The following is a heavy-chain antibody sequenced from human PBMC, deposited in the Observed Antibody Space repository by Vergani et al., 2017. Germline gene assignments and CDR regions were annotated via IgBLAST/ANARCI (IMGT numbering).Heavy chain of an antibody. D-gene: IGHD3-10*01. V-gene: IGHV1-46*03. CDR1: GYTFTNHP. J-gene: IGHJ4*02. CDR3: ARTSSISRSYYDGEWDY. Sequence: VQLVQCGTEVKKPGASVKIACKTSGYTFTNHPLHWVRQAPGQGLEWMGIITPGGSTDYGPKFQGRATMTRDTSTRTVYMDLTGLRSDDTARYYCARTSSISRSYYDGEWDYWGQGTLVVVSS. CDR2: ITPGGST.